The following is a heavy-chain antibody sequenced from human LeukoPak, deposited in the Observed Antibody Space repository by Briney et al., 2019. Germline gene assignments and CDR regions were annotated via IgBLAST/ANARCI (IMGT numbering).Heavy chain of an antibody. Sequence: PGGSLRLSCAASGFTFSSYWMSWVRQAPGKGLEWVANIKQDGSEKYYVDSVKGRFTISRDNSKNTLYLQMNSLRAEDTAVYYCAKPNRKKWELPDDYWGQGTLVTVSS. CDR3: AKPNRKKWELPDDY. CDR1: GFTFSSYW. CDR2: IKQDGSEK. J-gene: IGHJ4*02. V-gene: IGHV3-7*03. D-gene: IGHD1-26*01.